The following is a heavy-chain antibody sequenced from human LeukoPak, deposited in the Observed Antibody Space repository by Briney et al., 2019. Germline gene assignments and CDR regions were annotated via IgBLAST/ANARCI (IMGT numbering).Heavy chain of an antibody. D-gene: IGHD5-18*01. Sequence: SETLSLTCTVSGASPSRDTYLWGWIRQSPEKGLEWIGSIDSSGTTHYNSSLKSRVVISVDTSRNQVSLNLTSVTSADTAVYYCARHGYIQFWLYWGQGTQVIVSS. V-gene: IGHV4-39*01. CDR3: ARHGYIQFWLY. CDR2: IDSSGTT. CDR1: GASPSRDTYL. J-gene: IGHJ4*02.